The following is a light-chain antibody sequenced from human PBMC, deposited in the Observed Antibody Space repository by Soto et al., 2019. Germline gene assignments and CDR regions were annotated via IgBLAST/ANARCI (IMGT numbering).Light chain of an antibody. CDR2: DAS. J-gene: IGKJ4*01. CDR1: QGISSX. V-gene: IGKV1-13*02. Sequence: ALQLTQSPSSLSASVGDRVTITCRASQGISSXXXWYQQKPGKAPKLLIYDASSLESGVPSRFSGSGSGTDFTLTISSLQPEDFATYYCQQFNSYPLTFGGGTKVEIK. CDR3: QQFNSYPLT.